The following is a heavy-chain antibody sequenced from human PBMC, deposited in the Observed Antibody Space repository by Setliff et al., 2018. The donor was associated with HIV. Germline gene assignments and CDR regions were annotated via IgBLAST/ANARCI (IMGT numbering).Heavy chain of an antibody. CDR2: ILHRGTT. V-gene: IGHV4-30-2*01. Sequence: LSLTCAVSGDSLINDRYFWSWFRQAPGKGLEWIGNILHRGTTYYNPSLNSRVTMSVDTSKNQFSLELSSVTAADTAVYYCARDGGTYAIGDAFDIWGQGTMVTVSS. D-gene: IGHD3-16*01. J-gene: IGHJ3*02. CDR3: ARDGGTYAIGDAFDI. CDR1: GDSLINDRYF.